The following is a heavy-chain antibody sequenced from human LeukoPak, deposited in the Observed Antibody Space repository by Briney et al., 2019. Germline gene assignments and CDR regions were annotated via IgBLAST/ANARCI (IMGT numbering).Heavy chain of an antibody. V-gene: IGHV3-33*01. Sequence: PGGSLRLSCAASGFTFSSYGMHWVRQAPGKGLEWVAVIWYDGSNKYYADSVKGRFTISRDNSKSTLYLQMNSLRAEDTAVYYCAGVSLLWFGNDAFDIWGQGTMVTVSS. J-gene: IGHJ3*02. D-gene: IGHD3-10*01. CDR1: GFTFSSYG. CDR3: AGVSLLWFGNDAFDI. CDR2: IWYDGSNK.